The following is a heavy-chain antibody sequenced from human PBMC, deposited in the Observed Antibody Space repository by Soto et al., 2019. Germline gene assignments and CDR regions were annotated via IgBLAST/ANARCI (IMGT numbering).Heavy chain of an antibody. Sequence: PGGSLRLSCAASGFSFTIYTMNWVRHAPGKGLEWVSSISSSNTFIYYADSVKGRFTISRDNAYNSLYLQMNSLRDEDTAVYYCAKDPAAVTWYFFDSWGQGTLVTV. CDR2: ISSSNTFI. V-gene: IGHV3-48*02. CDR3: AKDPAAVTWYFFDS. D-gene: IGHD6-19*01. CDR1: GFSFTIYT. J-gene: IGHJ4*02.